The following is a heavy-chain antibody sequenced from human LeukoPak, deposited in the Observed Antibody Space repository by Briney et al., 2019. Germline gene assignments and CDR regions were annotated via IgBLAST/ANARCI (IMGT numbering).Heavy chain of an antibody. CDR3: ARPVVIDDAFDI. Sequence: PSETLSLTCTVSGRSISSGCYYWRWIRQPAGKGLEWIGRIYTSGSTNYNPSLKSRVTISVDTSKNQFSLKLSSVTAADTAVYYCARPVVIDDAFDIWGQGTMVTVSS. CDR1: GRSISSGCYY. D-gene: IGHD3-22*01. CDR2: IYTSGST. J-gene: IGHJ3*02. V-gene: IGHV4-61*02.